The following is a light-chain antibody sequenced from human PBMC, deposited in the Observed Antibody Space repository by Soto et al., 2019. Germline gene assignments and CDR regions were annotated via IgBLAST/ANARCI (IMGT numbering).Light chain of an antibody. V-gene: IGKV2D-29*01. CDR2: DAS. Sequence: FVLTQTALSLSVTPGEPASMFCKSIKSLLYSDGKTYLYWYLQRKGQAPQFXIYDASNRFSGVPDRFSGSGSGTDFTLKISRVEAEDVGVYYCMQRTHVPITFGQGTRLEIK. CDR1: KSLLYSDGKTY. J-gene: IGKJ5*01. CDR3: MQRTHVPIT.